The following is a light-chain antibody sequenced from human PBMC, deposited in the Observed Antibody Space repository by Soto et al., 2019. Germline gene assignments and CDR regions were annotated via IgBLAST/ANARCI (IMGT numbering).Light chain of an antibody. CDR3: LLSYRGARAWV. J-gene: IGLJ3*02. V-gene: IGLV7-46*01. Sequence: QAVVTQEPSLTVSPGGTVTLTCGSSTGAVTSGHYPYWFQQKPGQAPRTLIYDTSNKHSWTPARFSGSLPGGKAALTLSGAQPEDEAEYYCLLSYRGARAWVFGGGTKLTVL. CDR1: TGAVTSGHY. CDR2: DTS.